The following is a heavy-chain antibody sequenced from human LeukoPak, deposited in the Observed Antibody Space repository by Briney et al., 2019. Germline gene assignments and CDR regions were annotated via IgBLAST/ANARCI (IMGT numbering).Heavy chain of an antibody. CDR2: IIPIFGTA. Sequence: SVKVSCKASGGTFSSYAISWVRQAPGQGLEWMGGIIPIFGTANYAQKFQGRVTITADESTSTAYMELSSLRSEDTAVYYCARGTYYDILTGYYKPNWFDPWGQGTLVTVSS. J-gene: IGHJ5*02. CDR3: ARGTYYDILTGYYKPNWFDP. CDR1: GGTFSSYA. D-gene: IGHD3-9*01. V-gene: IGHV1-69*13.